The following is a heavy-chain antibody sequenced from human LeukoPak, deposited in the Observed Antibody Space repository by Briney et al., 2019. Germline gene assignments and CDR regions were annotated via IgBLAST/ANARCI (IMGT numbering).Heavy chain of an antibody. CDR2: IYHSGST. J-gene: IGHJ3*02. D-gene: IGHD6-19*01. Sequence: SGTLSLTCAVSGGSISSSNWWSWVRQPPRKGLEWIGEIYHSGSTNYSPSLKSRVTISVDKSKNQFSLKLSSVTAADTAVYYCATVYSSGWYAGDDAFDIWGQGTMVTVSS. CDR1: GGSISSSNW. CDR3: ATVYSSGWYAGDDAFDI. V-gene: IGHV4-4*02.